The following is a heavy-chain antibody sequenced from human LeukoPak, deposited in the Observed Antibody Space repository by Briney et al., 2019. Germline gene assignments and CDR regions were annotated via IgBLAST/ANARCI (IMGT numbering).Heavy chain of an antibody. V-gene: IGHV4-39*02. CDR1: GGSISSNY. CDR2: IYYSGST. CDR3: TRVPNWGRFDY. Sequence: PSETLSLTCTVSGGSISSNYWSWIRQPPGKGLEWIGTIYYSGSTYYNPSLKSRVTISVDTSKNHFSLKLNSVTAADTAVYYCTRVPNWGRFDYWGQGTLVTVSS. J-gene: IGHJ4*02. D-gene: IGHD3-16*01.